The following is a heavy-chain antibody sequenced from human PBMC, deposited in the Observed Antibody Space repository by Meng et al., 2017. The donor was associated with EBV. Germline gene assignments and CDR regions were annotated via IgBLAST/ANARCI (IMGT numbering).Heavy chain of an antibody. Sequence: QVQLQESGPGLAKPSEPLSRTCPVSGGSVNNESYYWGWIRQPPGKGLEYIGYIYYTGSTNYNSSLKSRVTISLDKSKNQFSLKLTSLTAADTAIYYCARGDYTNYPRWFDPWGQGTLGTVAS. CDR1: GGSVNNESYY. CDR2: IYYTGST. D-gene: IGHD4-11*01. CDR3: ARGDYTNYPRWFDP. J-gene: IGHJ5*02. V-gene: IGHV4-61*01.